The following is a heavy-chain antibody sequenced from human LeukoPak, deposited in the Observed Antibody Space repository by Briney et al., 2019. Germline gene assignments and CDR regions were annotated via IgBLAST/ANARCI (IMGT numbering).Heavy chain of an antibody. J-gene: IGHJ4*02. CDR2: ISSSSSYI. Sequence: GVSLRLSCAAPGFTFSSYSMNWVRQAPGKGLEWVSSISSSSSYIYYADSVKGRFTISRDNAKNTLYLQMNSLRAEDTAVYYCARVESSSSPNWGQGTLVTVSS. CDR1: GFTFSSYS. V-gene: IGHV3-21*01. D-gene: IGHD6-13*01. CDR3: ARVESSSSPN.